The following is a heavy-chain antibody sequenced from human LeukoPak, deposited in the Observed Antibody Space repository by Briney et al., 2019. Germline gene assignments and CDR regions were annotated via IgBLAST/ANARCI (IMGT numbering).Heavy chain of an antibody. J-gene: IGHJ4*02. CDR1: GGSFSGYY. D-gene: IGHD3-3*01. V-gene: IGHV4-31*11. CDR3: ARLDFWSGYSHDY. CDR2: IYYSGST. Sequence: SETLSLTCAVYGGSFSGYYWSWIRQHPGKGLEWIGYIYYSGSTYYNPSLKSRVTISVDTSKNQFSLKLSSVTAADTVVYYCARLDFWSGYSHDYWGQGTLVTVSS.